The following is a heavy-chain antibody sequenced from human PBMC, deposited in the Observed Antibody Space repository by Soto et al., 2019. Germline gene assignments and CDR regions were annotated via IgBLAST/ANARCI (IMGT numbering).Heavy chain of an antibody. V-gene: IGHV6-1*01. CDR3: ARDSSWPLDYYYYGMDV. Sequence: SQTLSLTCAISGDSVSSNSAAWNWIRQSPSRGLEWLGRTYYRSKWYNDYAVSVKSRITINPDTSKNQFSLQLNSVTPEDTAVYYCARDSSWPLDYYYYGMDVWGQGTTVTVSS. CDR2: TYYRSKWYN. D-gene: IGHD6-13*01. J-gene: IGHJ6*02. CDR1: GDSVSSNSAA.